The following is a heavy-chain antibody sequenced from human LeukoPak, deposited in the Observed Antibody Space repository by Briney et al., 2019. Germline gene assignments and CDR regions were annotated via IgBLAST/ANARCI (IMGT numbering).Heavy chain of an antibody. V-gene: IGHV3-30*03. D-gene: IGHD3-22*01. Sequence: GGSLRLSCAASGFTFSSYGMHWVRQAPGKGLEWVAVISYDGSNKYYADSVKGRFTISRDNAKNSLYLQMNSLRAEDTAVYYCARYSSDYTSDYHYYMDVWGKGTTVTVSS. CDR2: ISYDGSNK. J-gene: IGHJ6*03. CDR1: GFTFSSYG. CDR3: ARYSSDYTSDYHYYMDV.